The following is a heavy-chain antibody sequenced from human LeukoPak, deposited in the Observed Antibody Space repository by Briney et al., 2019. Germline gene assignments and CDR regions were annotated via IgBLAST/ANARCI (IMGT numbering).Heavy chain of an antibody. D-gene: IGHD3-10*01. CDR2: ISGSGGAT. J-gene: IGHJ4*02. V-gene: IGHV3-23*01. CDR1: GVTFNTYG. Sequence: GGTLRLSCAASGVTFNTYGMSWVRQAPGKGLEWVSGISGSGGATYYADSVKGRFTISRDDPHNTLYLQMNSLRAEDTAVYFCARGGVAYYGSGTYYLMYYFDYWGQGALVTVSS. CDR3: ARGGVAYYGSGTYYLMYYFDY.